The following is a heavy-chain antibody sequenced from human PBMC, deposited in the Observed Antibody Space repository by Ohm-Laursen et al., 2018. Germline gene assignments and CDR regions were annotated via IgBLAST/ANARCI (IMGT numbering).Heavy chain of an antibody. Sequence: SVKVSCKASGYTFTDYYMHWVRQAPGQGLEWMGWIDPNSGGTNYAQKFQGRVTMTRDTSISIAYMELSRLRSDDTAVYYCARTYSGNYLDWFDPWGQGTLVTVSS. V-gene: IGHV1-2*02. CDR1: GYTFTDYY. D-gene: IGHD1-26*01. CDR2: IDPNSGGT. J-gene: IGHJ5*02. CDR3: ARTYSGNYLDWFDP.